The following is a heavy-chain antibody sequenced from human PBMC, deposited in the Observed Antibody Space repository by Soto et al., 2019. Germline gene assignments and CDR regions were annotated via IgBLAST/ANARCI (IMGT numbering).Heavy chain of an antibody. CDR3: SNEWYQGAG. CDR1: GFPFSTYE. V-gene: IGHV3-48*03. J-gene: IGHJ4*02. CDR2: ISGSGSSI. D-gene: IGHD2-2*01. Sequence: EVQLVESGGGLVQPGGSLRLSCAASGFPFSTYEMNWVRQAPGKGLEWVSHISGSGSSIYYADSVKGRFTISRDNAKNSLYLQMNSLREEDTAVYYCSNEWYQGAGWGQGTLVTVSS.